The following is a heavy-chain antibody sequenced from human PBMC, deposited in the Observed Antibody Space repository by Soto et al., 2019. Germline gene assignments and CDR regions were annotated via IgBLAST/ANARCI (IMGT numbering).Heavy chain of an antibody. CDR3: ARVYYYGSGSTNWFDP. V-gene: IGHV6-1*01. J-gene: IGHJ5*02. Sequence: PSQTLSLTCVISGDSVSSNSAAWNWIRQSPSRGLEWLGRTYYRSRWYNDYAVSVRSRITVNADTSKNQFSLHPNSVTPEDTAVYYCARVYYYGSGSTNWFDPWGQGTLVTVSS. CDR2: TYYRSRWYN. CDR1: GDSVSSNSAA. D-gene: IGHD3-10*01.